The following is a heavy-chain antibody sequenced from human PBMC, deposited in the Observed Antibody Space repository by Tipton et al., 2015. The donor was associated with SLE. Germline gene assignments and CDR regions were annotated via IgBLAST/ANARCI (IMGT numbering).Heavy chain of an antibody. J-gene: IGHJ3*02. V-gene: IGHV3-30*04. CDR3: AKKETRLVDQGGAFDI. D-gene: IGHD6-19*01. CDR1: GFTFSSYA. CDR2: ISYDGSNK. Sequence: RSLRLSCAASGFTFSSYAMHWVRQAPGKGLEWVAVISYDGSNKYYADSVKGRFTISRDNSKNTLYLQMNSLRAEDTAVYYCAKKETRLVDQGGAFDIWGQGTMVTVSS.